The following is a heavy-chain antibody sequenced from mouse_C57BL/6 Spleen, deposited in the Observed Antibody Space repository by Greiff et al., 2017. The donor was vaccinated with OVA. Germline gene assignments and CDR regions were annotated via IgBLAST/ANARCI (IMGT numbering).Heavy chain of an antibody. D-gene: IGHD1-1*01. CDR2: IYWDDDK. CDR1: GFSLSTSGMG. V-gene: IGHV8-12*01. CDR3: ARRGDYYGSSHWYFDV. J-gene: IGHJ1*03. Sequence: QVTLKVCGPGILQSSQTLSLTCSFSGFSLSTSGMGVSWIRQPSGKGLEWLAHIYWDDDKRYNPSLKSRLTISKDTSRNQVFLKITSVDTVDTATYYCARRGDYYGSSHWYFDVWGTGTTVTVSS.